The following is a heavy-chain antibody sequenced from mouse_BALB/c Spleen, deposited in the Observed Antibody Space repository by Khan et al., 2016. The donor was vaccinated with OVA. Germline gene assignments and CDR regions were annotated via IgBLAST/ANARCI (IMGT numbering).Heavy chain of an antibody. CDR1: GYSITSNYA. D-gene: IGHD1-1*01. Sequence: EVQLQESGPGLVKPSQSLFLPCPVTGYSITSNYAWNWIRQFPGNKLEWMGYISYSGSTSYNPSLKSRISITRDTYKTQFFLQLNAVTTDDTATYYCARKNDYGYAVDYWGQGTSVTVSS. CDR2: ISYSGST. J-gene: IGHJ4*01. CDR3: ARKNDYGYAVDY. V-gene: IGHV3-2*02.